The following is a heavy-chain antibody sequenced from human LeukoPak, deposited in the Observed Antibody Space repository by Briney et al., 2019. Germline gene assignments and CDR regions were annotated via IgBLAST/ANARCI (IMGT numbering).Heavy chain of an antibody. CDR1: GFTFSSYE. V-gene: IGHV3-48*03. Sequence: HPGGSLRLSCAASGFTFSSYEMNWVRQAPGKGLEWVSYISSSGRTVYYADSVKGRFTISGDNAKNSLYLQMNSLRAEDSAVYYCAIGASLAYWGQGTLVTVSS. CDR3: AIGASLAY. J-gene: IGHJ4*02. CDR2: ISSSGRTV. D-gene: IGHD6-13*01.